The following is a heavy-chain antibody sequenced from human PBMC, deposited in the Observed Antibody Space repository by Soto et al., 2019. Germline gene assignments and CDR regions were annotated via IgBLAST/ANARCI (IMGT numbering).Heavy chain of an antibody. CDR1: GFTFSSYA. J-gene: IGHJ6*02. D-gene: IGHD6-6*01. CDR2: ISYDGSNK. Sequence: GGSLRLSCAASGFTFSSYAMHWVRQAPGKGLEWVAVISYDGSNKYYADSVKGRFTISRDNSKNTLYLQMNSLRAEDTAVYYCARGRTYSSSPYYYYGMDVWGQGTTVTVSS. CDR3: ARGRTYSSSPYYYYGMDV. V-gene: IGHV3-30-3*01.